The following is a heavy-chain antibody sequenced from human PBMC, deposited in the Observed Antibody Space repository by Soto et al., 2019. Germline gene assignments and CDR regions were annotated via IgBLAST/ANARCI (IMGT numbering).Heavy chain of an antibody. V-gene: IGHV3-74*01. D-gene: IGHD1-26*01. CDR3: ARGGAMGVDH. CDR2: IDGHSGTT. J-gene: IGHJ4*02. CDR1: GFFFNDKW. Sequence: PGGSLRLSCTASGFFFNDKWMHWVRQAPGKGLVWVARIDGHSGTTNYADSVRGRFTISRDNAKNTVYLHLNTLTDEDTAVYYCARGGAMGVDHWGQGTLVTFSS.